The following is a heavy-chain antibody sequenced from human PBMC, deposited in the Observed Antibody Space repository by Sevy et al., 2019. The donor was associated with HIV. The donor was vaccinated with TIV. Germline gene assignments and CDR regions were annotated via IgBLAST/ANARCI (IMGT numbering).Heavy chain of an antibody. Sequence: GGSLRLSCAASGFTFDDYAMHWVRQAPGKGLEWVSGISWNSGSIGYADSVKGRFTISRDNAKNSLYLQMNSMRAEDTALYYCAKDKGYCTNGVCYTSYYYYGMDVWGQGTTVTVSS. D-gene: IGHD2-8*01. CDR1: GFTFDDYA. CDR2: ISWNSGSI. CDR3: AKDKGYCTNGVCYTSYYYYGMDV. V-gene: IGHV3-9*01. J-gene: IGHJ6*02.